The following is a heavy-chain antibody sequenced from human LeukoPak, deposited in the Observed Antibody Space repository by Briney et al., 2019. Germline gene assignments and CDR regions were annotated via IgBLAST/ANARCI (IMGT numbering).Heavy chain of an antibody. D-gene: IGHD3-22*01. CDR3: AREVVIHYFDY. CDR2: FDPEDGET. J-gene: IGHJ4*02. Sequence: GASVKVSCKVSGYTLTELSMHWVRQAPGKGLEWMGGFDPEDGETIYAQKFQGRVTMTTDTSTSTAYMELRSLRSDDTAVYYCAREVVIHYFDYWGQGTLVTVSS. CDR1: GYTLTELS. V-gene: IGHV1-24*01.